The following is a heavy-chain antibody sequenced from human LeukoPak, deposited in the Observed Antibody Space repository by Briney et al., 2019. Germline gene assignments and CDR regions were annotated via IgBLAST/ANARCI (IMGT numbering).Heavy chain of an antibody. CDR3: ARGHLGYCSSTSCYGYYFDY. V-gene: IGHV4-34*01. Sequence: PSETLSLSSAVYGGSFSGYYWSWIRQPPGKGLEWIGEINHSGSTNYNPSLKSRVTISVDTSKNQFSLKLSSVTAADTAVYYCARGHLGYCSSTSCYGYYFDYWGQGTLVTVSS. CDR1: GGSFSGYY. J-gene: IGHJ4*02. CDR2: INHSGST. D-gene: IGHD2-2*01.